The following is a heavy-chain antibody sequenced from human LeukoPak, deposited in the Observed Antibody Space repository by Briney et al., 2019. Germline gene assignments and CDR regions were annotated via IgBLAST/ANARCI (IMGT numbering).Heavy chain of an antibody. CDR2: IYASGNT. V-gene: IGHV4-4*07. J-gene: IGHJ4*02. D-gene: IGHD6-13*01. CDR1: GGSISSYY. CDR3: ARGRGSSWYYFDS. Sequence: SETLSLTCSVSGGSISSYYGSWVRQPAGKGVEWIGRIYASGNTNYNPSLKGRVTMTVDTSKNQFSLNLSSVTAADTAVYYCARGRGSSWYYFDSWGQGTLVTVSS.